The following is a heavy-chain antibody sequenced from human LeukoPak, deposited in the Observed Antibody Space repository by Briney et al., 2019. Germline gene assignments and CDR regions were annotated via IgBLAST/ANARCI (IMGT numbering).Heavy chain of an antibody. Sequence: ASVKVSCKASGYTFTSNFIHWVGQAPGQGLEWMGIINPSGGSPTYAQRFQGRVTMTRDPSTSTVYMELSSLRSEDTAVYYCARETGSLDYWGQGSLVTVSS. V-gene: IGHV1-46*01. CDR1: GYTFTSNF. J-gene: IGHJ4*02. D-gene: IGHD1-1*01. CDR2: INPSGGSP. CDR3: ARETGSLDY.